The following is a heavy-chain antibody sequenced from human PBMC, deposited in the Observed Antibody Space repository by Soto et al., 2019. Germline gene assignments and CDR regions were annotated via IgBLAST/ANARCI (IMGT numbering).Heavy chain of an antibody. V-gene: IGHV1-24*01. Sequence: ASLKVSCNVSGCTLTELSMHCVRHSPGKGLEWMGGFDPEDGETIYAQKFQGRVTMTEDTSTDTAYMELSSLRSEDTAVYYCAICSSTSCYAFEYWGQGTLVTVSS. CDR2: FDPEDGET. CDR3: AICSSTSCYAFEY. D-gene: IGHD2-2*01. CDR1: GCTLTELS. J-gene: IGHJ4*02.